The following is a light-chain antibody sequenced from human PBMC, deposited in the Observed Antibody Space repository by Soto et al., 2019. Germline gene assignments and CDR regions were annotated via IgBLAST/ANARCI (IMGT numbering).Light chain of an antibody. Sequence: ELVLTQSPVTLSLSPWDRATLSCRASQTITSNYLAWYQQKLGQAPRLLIFRASSRATGIPYRFSGSGSGTDFTHSITRPESADFAVYYCQQYSRTPRTFGQGTKVEIK. V-gene: IGKV3-20*01. CDR2: RAS. CDR1: QTITSNY. CDR3: QQYSRTPRT. J-gene: IGKJ1*01.